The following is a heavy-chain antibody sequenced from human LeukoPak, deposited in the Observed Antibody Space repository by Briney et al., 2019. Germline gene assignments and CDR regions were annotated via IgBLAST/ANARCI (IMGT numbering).Heavy chain of an antibody. CDR2: INPNSGGT. D-gene: IGHD5-12*01. CDR1: GYTFTGYY. J-gene: IGHJ4*02. V-gene: IGHV1-2*02. Sequence: ASVKVSCKASGYTFTGYYMHWVRQAPGQGLEWMGWINPNSGGTNYAQKFQGRVAMTRDTSTSTVYMELSSLRSEDTAVYYCARDGPPSGYSGSYYFDYWGQGTLVTVSS. CDR3: ARDGPPSGYSGSYYFDY.